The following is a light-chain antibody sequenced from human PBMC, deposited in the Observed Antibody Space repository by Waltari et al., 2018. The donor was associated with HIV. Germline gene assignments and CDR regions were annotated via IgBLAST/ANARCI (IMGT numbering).Light chain of an antibody. Sequence: EIVLTQSPGTLSLSPGERATLSCRASQSVSSNSLVWYQHKFGQSPRLLIYGASSRATGIPERFSGSGSGTDFNLTISRLEPEDSAMYYCQQYATSPWTFGQGSKVE. CDR1: QSVSSNS. V-gene: IGKV3-20*01. J-gene: IGKJ1*01. CDR2: GAS. CDR3: QQYATSPWT.